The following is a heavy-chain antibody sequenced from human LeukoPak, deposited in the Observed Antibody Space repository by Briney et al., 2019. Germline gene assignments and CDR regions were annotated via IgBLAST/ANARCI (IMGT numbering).Heavy chain of an antibody. CDR2: MNPNSGNT. V-gene: IGHV1-8*01. J-gene: IGHJ5*02. Sequence: ASVKVSCKASGYTFTSHDINWVRQATGQGLEWMGWMNPNSGNTGYAKKFQGRVTMTRNTSISTAYMELSSLRSEDTAVYCCATGRPSPRRNNWFDPWGQGTLVTVSS. CDR3: ATGRPSPRRNNWFDP. CDR1: GYTFTSHD.